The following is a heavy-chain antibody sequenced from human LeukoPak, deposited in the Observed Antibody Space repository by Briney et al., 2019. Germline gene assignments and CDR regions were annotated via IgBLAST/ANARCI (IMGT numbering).Heavy chain of an antibody. CDR3: GREISAAGGGSDF. J-gene: IGHJ4*02. V-gene: IGHV3-7*01. Sequence: GGSLRLSCAASGFILRDFWMAWVRHAPGKGLEWVANIKQDGSEKYYLDSVKGRFTISRENAKNSLYLQMNRLRGEDTALDYCGREISAAGGGSDFWGQGDLVNVSS. CDR1: GFILRDFW. D-gene: IGHD2-15*01. CDR2: IKQDGSEK.